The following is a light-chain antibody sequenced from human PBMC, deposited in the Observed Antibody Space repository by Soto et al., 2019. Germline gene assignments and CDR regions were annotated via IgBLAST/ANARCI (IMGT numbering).Light chain of an antibody. Sequence: DIQMTQSPSSLSASVGDRVTITCQASQNINNYLNWYQQKPGRAPKLLIYDASNLEAGVPSRFRGSGSGTDFTFTISRLQPEDIATYYCQQYHTYSYTFGQGTKLEI. J-gene: IGKJ2*01. CDR3: QQYHTYSYT. CDR1: QNINNY. V-gene: IGKV1-33*01. CDR2: DAS.